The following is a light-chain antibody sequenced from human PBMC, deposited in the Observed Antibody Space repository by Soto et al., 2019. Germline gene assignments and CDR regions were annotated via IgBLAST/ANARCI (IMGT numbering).Light chain of an antibody. Sequence: QSALTQSASVSGSPGQSITIFCTGTSSDVGSYNYVSWYQQHPGRAPKLMIYDVSSRPSGVSNRFSGSKSGNTASLTISGLQAEDEADYFCTSYTSSSTYVFGTGIKVTVL. CDR3: TSYTSSSTYV. V-gene: IGLV2-14*03. J-gene: IGLJ1*01. CDR1: SSDVGSYNY. CDR2: DVS.